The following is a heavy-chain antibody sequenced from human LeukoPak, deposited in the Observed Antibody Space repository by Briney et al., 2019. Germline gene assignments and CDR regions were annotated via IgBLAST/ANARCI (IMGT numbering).Heavy chain of an antibody. CDR2: IYYSGST. CDR3: ASLYYYGSGSYVEDV. Sequence: SETLSLTCTVSGGSISSYYWSWIRQPPGKGLEWIGYIYYSGSTNYNPSLKSRVTISVGTSKNQFSLKLSSVTAADTAVYYCASLYYYGSGSYVEDVWAKGPRSPSP. D-gene: IGHD3-10*01. CDR1: GGSISSYY. V-gene: IGHV4-59*01. J-gene: IGHJ6*02.